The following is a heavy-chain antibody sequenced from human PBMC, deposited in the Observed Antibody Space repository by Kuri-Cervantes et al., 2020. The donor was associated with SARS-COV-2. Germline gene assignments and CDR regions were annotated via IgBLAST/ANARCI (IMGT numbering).Heavy chain of an antibody. Sequence: ASVKVSCKVSGYTLTELSMHWVRQAPGKGLEGMGMVKTNSGNTLYAQFFQGRVTMTRDISTSTVYMELRSLTSEDTAIYFCFCAQKEGFDSWGQGTLVTVSS. CDR1: GYTLTELS. J-gene: IGHJ4*02. CDR3: FCAQKEGFDS. V-gene: IGHV1-24*01. D-gene: IGHD2-21*01. CDR2: VKTNSGNT.